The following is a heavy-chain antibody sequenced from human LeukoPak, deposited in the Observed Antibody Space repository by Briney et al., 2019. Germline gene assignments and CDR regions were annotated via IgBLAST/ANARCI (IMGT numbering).Heavy chain of an antibody. D-gene: IGHD5-24*01. CDR2: VYYSGST. CDR3: ARRRDGYNAWYFDY. Sequence: SETLSLTCTVSGGSISSYYWSWIRQPPGKGLEWIGYVYYSGSTNYNPSLKSRVTISVDTSKNQFSLKLSSVTAADTAVYYCARRRDGYNAWYFDYWGQGTLVTVSS. CDR1: GGSISSYY. V-gene: IGHV4-59*08. J-gene: IGHJ4*02.